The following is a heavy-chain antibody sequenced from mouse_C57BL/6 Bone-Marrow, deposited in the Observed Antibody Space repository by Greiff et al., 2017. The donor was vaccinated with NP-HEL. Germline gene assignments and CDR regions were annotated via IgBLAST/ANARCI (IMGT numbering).Heavy chain of an antibody. J-gene: IGHJ1*03. CDR3: AREGRRLRRGDWYFDV. CDR1: GYIIPLA. CDR2: LPPLSGGT. V-gene: IGHV1-53*01. Sequence: VQLQQPGTALFPLVTSVKLSCKSAGYIIPLACRPFCLSVRFPFLSFLFPLPPLSGGTHYTEKFKSKATLTVDKSSSTAYMQRSSLTSDDSAVYYCAREGRRLRRGDWYFDVWDTGTTVTVSA. D-gene: IGHD2-2*01.